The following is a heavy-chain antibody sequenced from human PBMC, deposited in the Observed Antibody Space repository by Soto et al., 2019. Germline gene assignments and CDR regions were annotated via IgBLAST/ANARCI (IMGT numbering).Heavy chain of an antibody. J-gene: IGHJ4*02. Sequence: EVQLVGSGGGLIQPGGSLRLSCAASGFIVSSDYMNWVRQAPGKGLEWVSIIYSDGTIDYADSVKGRFTISRDNSKNTLSLQMNSLRVEDTAVYYCARGGARSGFNYWGQGTLVTVSS. CDR3: ARGGARSGFNY. CDR1: GFIVSSDY. V-gene: IGHV3-53*01. CDR2: IYSDGTI. D-gene: IGHD6-25*01.